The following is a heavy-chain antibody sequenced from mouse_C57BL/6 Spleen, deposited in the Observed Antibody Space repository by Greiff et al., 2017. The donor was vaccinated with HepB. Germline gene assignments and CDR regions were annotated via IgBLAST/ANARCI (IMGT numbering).Heavy chain of an antibody. D-gene: IGHD1-1*01. CDR3: ARSTYYYGSSYDYYAMDY. J-gene: IGHJ4*01. V-gene: IGHV1-64*01. CDR2: IHPNSGST. Sequence: QVQLQQPGAELVKPGASVKLSCKASGYTFTSYWMHWVKQRPGQGLEWIGMIHPNSGSTNYNEKFKSKATLTVDKSSSTAYMQLSSLTSEDSAVYYCARSTYYYGSSYDYYAMDYWGQGTSVTVSS. CDR1: GYTFTSYW.